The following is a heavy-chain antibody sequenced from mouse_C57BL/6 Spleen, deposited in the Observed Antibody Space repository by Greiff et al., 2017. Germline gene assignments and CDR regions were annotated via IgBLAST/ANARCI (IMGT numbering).Heavy chain of an antibody. J-gene: IGHJ4*01. D-gene: IGHD2-1*01. CDR3: ARVLGNSYAMDY. CDR1: GYAFTNYL. CDR2: INPGSGGT. Sequence: VQLQESGAELVRPGTSVKVSCKASGYAFTNYLIEWVKQRPGQGLEWIGVINPGSGGTNYNEKFKGKATLTADKSSSTAYMQLSSLTSEDSAVYFCARVLGNSYAMDYWGQGTSVTVSS. V-gene: IGHV1-54*01.